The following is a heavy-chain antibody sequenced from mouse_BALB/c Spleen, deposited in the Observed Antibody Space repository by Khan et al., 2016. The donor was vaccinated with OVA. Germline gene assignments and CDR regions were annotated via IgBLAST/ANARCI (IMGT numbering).Heavy chain of an antibody. CDR2: IYPGSGNT. Sequence: QVRLQQSGAELARPGASVKLSCKASGYTFTDYYINWVKQRTGQGLEWIGEIYPGSGNTYYNEKFKDKATLTADKSSTTAYMQLNSLTSEDSAVYFCARRNSFGYTFAYWGQGTLVTVSA. CDR3: ARRNSFGYTFAY. D-gene: IGHD1-2*01. J-gene: IGHJ3*01. CDR1: GYTFTDYY. V-gene: IGHV1-77*01.